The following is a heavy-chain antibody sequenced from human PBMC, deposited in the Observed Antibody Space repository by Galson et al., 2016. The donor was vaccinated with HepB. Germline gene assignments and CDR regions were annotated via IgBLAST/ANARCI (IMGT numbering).Heavy chain of an antibody. J-gene: IGHJ6*02. D-gene: IGHD4-11*01. CDR1: GFTVGNNY. V-gene: IGHV3-66*01. Sequence: SLRLSGAASGFTVGNNYMSWVRQVPGKGMEWGSGICSGGGTYYAASVKGRFTISRDKSKNTLYLQLNSLRAEDTAVYYCQTTNYYNGLDVWGQGTTVTVSS. CDR2: ICSGGGT. CDR3: QTTNYYNGLDV.